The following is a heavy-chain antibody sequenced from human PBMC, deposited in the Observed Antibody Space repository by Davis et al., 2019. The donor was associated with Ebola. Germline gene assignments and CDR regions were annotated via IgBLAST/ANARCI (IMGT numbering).Heavy chain of an antibody. D-gene: IGHD3-3*01. Sequence: PGGSLRLSCAASGFTFNTFAMTWVRQAPGKGLEWVSTISGNGATSYYSDSVKGRFAISRDNSKNTLYLQMTSLRAADTAIYYCAKSYNGLWSGYSGPFFDSWGQGILVTVSS. V-gene: IGHV3-23*01. CDR2: ISGNGATS. J-gene: IGHJ4*02. CDR1: GFTFNTFA. CDR3: AKSYNGLWSGYSGPFFDS.